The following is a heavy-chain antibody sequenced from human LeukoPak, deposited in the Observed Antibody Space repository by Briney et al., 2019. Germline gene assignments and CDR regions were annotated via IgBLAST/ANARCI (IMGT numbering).Heavy chain of an antibody. V-gene: IGHV3-66*04. J-gene: IGHJ4*02. CDR1: GFTFNSYW. CDR3: ARQQDTTNPAY. Sequence: QPGGSLRLSCAASGFTFNSYWMHWVRQDPGKGLVWVSIIYSGGNTYYADSVKGRFTISRDNSKNTLYLQMSSLRAEDTAVYYCARQQDTTNPAYWGQGTLVAVSS. D-gene: IGHD5-18*01. CDR2: IYSGGNT.